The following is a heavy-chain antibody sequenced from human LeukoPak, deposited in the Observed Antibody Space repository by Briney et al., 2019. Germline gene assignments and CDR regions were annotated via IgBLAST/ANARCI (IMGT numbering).Heavy chain of an antibody. CDR3: ARRAGVGATTPSGMDV. V-gene: IGHV1-2*06. J-gene: IGHJ6*02. D-gene: IGHD1-26*01. CDR2: INPNSGGT. Sequence: ASVKVSCKASGYTLTGYYMHWVRQAPGQGLEWMGRINPNSGGTNYAQKFQGRVTMTRDTSISTAYMELSRLRSDDTAVYYCARRAGVGATTPSGMDVWGQGTTVTVSS. CDR1: GYTLTGYY.